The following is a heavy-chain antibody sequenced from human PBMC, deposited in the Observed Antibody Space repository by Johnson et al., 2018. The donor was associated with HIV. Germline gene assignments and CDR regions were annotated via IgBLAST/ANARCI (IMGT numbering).Heavy chain of an antibody. Sequence: EVQLVESGGGLVQPGGSLRLSCAASGFTFSSYDMHWVRQATGNGLEWVSAIGTAGDTYYPGSVKGRFTIPRENATNSLYLQRNSLRAGDTAVYYCARGVPFGVVRLGYRAFDIWGQGTMVTVSS. CDR3: ARGVPFGVVRLGYRAFDI. CDR1: GFTFSSYD. CDR2: IGTAGDT. V-gene: IGHV3-13*01. D-gene: IGHD3-3*01. J-gene: IGHJ3*02.